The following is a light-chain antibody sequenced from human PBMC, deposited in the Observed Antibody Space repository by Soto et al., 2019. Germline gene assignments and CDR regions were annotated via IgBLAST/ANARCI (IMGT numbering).Light chain of an antibody. CDR2: VVY. V-gene: IGLV2-14*01. Sequence: QSALTQPASVSGSPGQSITISCTGTSSDIGGSNFVSWYQQHPGKAPMLLISVVYRRPSGISDRFSGSRSGTTAHLTISGLQAEDEADYYCASYSTTNTLVVFGSGTKVTVL. CDR1: SSDIGGSNF. J-gene: IGLJ1*01. CDR3: ASYSTTNTLVV.